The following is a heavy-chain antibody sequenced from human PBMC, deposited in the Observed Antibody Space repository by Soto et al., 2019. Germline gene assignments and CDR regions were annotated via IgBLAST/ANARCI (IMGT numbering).Heavy chain of an antibody. D-gene: IGHD3-22*01. J-gene: IGHJ4*02. CDR3: ATVPGSHYYDSSGYGTLDY. V-gene: IGHV1-24*01. CDR2: FDPEDGET. CDR1: GYSFTGNS. Sequence: GASVKVSCKASGYSFTGNSMHWVRQAPGKGLEWMGGFDPEDGETIYAQKFQGRVTMTEDTSTDTAYMELSSLRSEDTAVYYCATVPGSHYYDSSGYGTLDYWGQRTLVTVSS.